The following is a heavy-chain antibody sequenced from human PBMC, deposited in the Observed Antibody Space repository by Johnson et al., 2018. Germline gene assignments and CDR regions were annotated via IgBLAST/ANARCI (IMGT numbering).Heavy chain of an antibody. Sequence: QVQLVESGGGVVQPGRSLRLSCAASGFTFSSYGMHWVRQTPGKGLEWVAVISYDGSDEYYADSVKGRFTISRDNSKNTLYLQMNSLRGEETAVYFCAKEVYRRLLSHYYYMDVWGKGTTVTVSS. CDR1: GFTFSSYG. CDR2: ISYDGSDE. J-gene: IGHJ6*03. V-gene: IGHV3-30*18. CDR3: AKEVYRRLLSHYYYMDV. D-gene: IGHD5-12*01.